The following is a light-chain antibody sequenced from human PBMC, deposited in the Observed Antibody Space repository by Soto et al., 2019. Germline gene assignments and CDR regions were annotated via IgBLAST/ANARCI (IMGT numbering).Light chain of an antibody. Sequence: DIQMTQSPSSLSASVGDRVTITCRASQSISRYLSWYQHKPGKAPKLLIYTASTLQSGVPSRFSGSGSGTDFTLTISSLQPEDFATYFCQQSYSTSITFGQGTRLENK. V-gene: IGKV1-39*01. CDR2: TAS. J-gene: IGKJ5*01. CDR1: QSISRY. CDR3: QQSYSTSIT.